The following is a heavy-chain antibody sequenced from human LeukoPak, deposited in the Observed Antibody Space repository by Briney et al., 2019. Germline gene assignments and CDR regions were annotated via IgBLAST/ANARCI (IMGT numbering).Heavy chain of an antibody. V-gene: IGHV3-30*02. J-gene: IGHJ6*02. Sequence: GGSLRLSCAASGFTFSSYGMHWVRQAPGKGLEWVAFIRYDGSNKYYADSVKGRFTISRDNSKNTLYLQMNSLRAEDTAVYYCAISLPGIAIHYGMDVWGQGTTVTVSS. CDR2: IRYDGSNK. CDR1: GFTFSSYG. CDR3: AISLPGIAIHYGMDV. D-gene: IGHD6-13*01.